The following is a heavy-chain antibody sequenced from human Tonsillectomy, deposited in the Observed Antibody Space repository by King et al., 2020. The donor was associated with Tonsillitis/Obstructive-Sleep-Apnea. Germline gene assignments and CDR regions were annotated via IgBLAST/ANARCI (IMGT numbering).Heavy chain of an antibody. J-gene: IGHJ4*02. CDR1: GSPSRSIV. CDR2: MTYIEVKK. D-gene: IGHD5-24*01. Sequence: HVQLVESGGGVVQPGRSLRLSCAASGSPSRSIVMTGARQAPAKGRDWGAFMTYIEVKKYNANPVKGRFTISRDNSKNTLYLQMNSLRAEDTPVYDCARELYEEGYNGMQGYWGQGTLVTVSS. CDR3: ARELYEEGYNGMQGY. V-gene: IGHV3-30*04.